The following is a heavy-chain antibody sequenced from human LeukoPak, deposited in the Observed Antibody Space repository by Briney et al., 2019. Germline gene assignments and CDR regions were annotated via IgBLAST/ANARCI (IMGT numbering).Heavy chain of an antibody. CDR1: GGSISGSSYY. Sequence: SETLSLTCTVSGGSISGSSYYWAWIRQPPGKGLEWIGSGFYSGSAYYNPSLKSRLTISVDTSKNQFSLDLSSVTAADTAVYYCARLRGAMTPVTSDFDYWGQGIPVTVSS. CDR3: ARLRGAMTPVTSDFDY. CDR2: GFYSGSA. J-gene: IGHJ4*02. D-gene: IGHD4-17*01. V-gene: IGHV4-39*01.